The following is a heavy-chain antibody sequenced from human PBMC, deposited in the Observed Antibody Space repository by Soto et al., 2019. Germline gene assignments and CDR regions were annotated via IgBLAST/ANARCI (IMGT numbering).Heavy chain of an antibody. CDR1: GDTFSKYW. CDR2: IYPGDSDA. CDR3: ARQGGEYNTMSDY. J-gene: IGHJ4*02. D-gene: IGHD3-10*01. Sequence: PGESLKISCKGSGDTFSKYWIGWVRQTPGKGLEWMGMIYPGDSDARYSPSFEGQVTFSVDKSINTAYLQWNSLKASDTAMYYCARQGGEYNTMSDYWGQGTLVTV. V-gene: IGHV5-51*01.